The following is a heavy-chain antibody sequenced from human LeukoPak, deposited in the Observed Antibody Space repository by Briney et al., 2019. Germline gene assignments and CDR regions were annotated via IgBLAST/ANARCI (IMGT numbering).Heavy chain of an antibody. J-gene: IGHJ4*02. D-gene: IGHD2-2*02. CDR3: ARTCSSSSCYMVH. CDR2: IIPIFGTT. V-gene: IGHV1-69*06. Sequence: SVKVSCKASGGTFSAYGISWVRQAPGQGLEWMGGIIPIFGTTSYAPNFQGRVTITADKSTSTAYMELRSLRSDDTALYYCARTCSSSSCYMVHWGQGTLVTVSS. CDR1: GGTFSAYG.